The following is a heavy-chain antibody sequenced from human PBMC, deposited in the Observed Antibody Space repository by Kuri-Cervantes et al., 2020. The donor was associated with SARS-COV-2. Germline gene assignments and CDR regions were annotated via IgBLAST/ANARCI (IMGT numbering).Heavy chain of an antibody. J-gene: IGHJ3*02. Sequence: GESLKISCAASGFTFSNYALTWVRQAPGKGLEWVSAISGSGGSTYYADSVKGRFTISRDNSKNTLYLQMNSLRAEDTAVYYCARRYYDFWSGYSNAFDIWGQGTMVTVSS. CDR2: ISGSGGST. CDR3: ARRYYDFWSGYSNAFDI. CDR1: GFTFSNYA. V-gene: IGHV3-23*01. D-gene: IGHD3-3*01.